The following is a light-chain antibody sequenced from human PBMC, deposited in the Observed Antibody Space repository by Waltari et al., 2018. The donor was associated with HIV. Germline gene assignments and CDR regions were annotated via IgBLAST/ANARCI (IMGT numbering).Light chain of an antibody. Sequence: QSVLTQPPSVSAAPGQKVTISCSGSSSNIGNNFVSWYQQLPGTAPKLLIYENKYPPSGIPDRFSGSKSVTSATLDISGRQTGDEATYFCETWDSSLSVVVFGGGTKLTVL. CDR2: ENK. V-gene: IGLV1-51*02. CDR1: SSNIGNNF. CDR3: ETWDSSLSVVV. J-gene: IGLJ2*01.